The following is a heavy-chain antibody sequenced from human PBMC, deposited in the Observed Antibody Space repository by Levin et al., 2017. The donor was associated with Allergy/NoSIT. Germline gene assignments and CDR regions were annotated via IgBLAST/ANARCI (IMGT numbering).Heavy chain of an antibody. CDR1: GGSISSYY. V-gene: IGHV4-59*08. CDR3: ARHGGSSSWGYYYGMDV. CDR2: IYYSGST. D-gene: IGHD6-13*01. J-gene: IGHJ6*02. Sequence: GSLRLSCTVSGGSISSYYWSWIRQPPGKGLEWIGYIYYSGSTNYNPSLKSRVTISVDTSKNQFSLKLSSVTAADTAVYYCARHGGSSSWGYYYGMDVWGQGTTVTVSS.